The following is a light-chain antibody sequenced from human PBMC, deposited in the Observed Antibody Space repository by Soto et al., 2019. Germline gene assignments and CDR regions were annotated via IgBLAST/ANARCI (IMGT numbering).Light chain of an antibody. CDR1: QSVSNNY. J-gene: IGKJ1*01. V-gene: IGKV3-20*01. CDR2: GAS. CDR3: QQYGSSGT. Sequence: EIVLTQSPGILSLSPGERATLSCRASQSVSNNYLAWYQQKPGQAPRLLIYGASNRATGIPDRSSGSGSGTGFTRTIRRLEPEDFAVYYCQQYGSSGTFGQGTKVEIK.